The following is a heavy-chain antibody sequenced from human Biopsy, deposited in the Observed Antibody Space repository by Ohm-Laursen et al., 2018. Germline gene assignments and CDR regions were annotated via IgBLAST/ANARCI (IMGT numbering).Heavy chain of an antibody. Sequence: SDTLSLTCTVSGGSISSSTTYYWAWLRQPPRKGLEWIGSIYNTETTFYNPSLKSRVTISVDASTNQFSLKVSSVTAADTALYFCARHPTGFWFDPWGHGTLVTVSS. V-gene: IGHV4-39*01. CDR2: IYNTETT. CDR3: ARHPTGFWFDP. J-gene: IGHJ5*02. CDR1: GGSISSSTTYY.